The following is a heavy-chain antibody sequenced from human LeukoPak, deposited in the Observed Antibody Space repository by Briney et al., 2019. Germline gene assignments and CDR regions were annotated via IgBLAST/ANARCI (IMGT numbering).Heavy chain of an antibody. V-gene: IGHV3-30*04. CDR3: AGAWIQLWPLNY. CDR2: ISYDGSNK. CDR1: GFTFSSYA. J-gene: IGHJ4*02. D-gene: IGHD5-18*01. Sequence: PGRSLRLSCAASGFTFSSYAMHWVRQAPGKGLEWVAVISYDGSNKYYADSVKGRFTISRDNSKNTLYLQMNSLRAEDTAVYYCAGAWIQLWPLNYWGQGTLVTVSS.